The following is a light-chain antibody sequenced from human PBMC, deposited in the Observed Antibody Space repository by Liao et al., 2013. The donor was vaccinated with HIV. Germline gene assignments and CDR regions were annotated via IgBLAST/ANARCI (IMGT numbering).Light chain of an antibody. CDR1: KLGDKY. CDR2: QDA. V-gene: IGLV3-1*01. J-gene: IGLJ2*01. Sequence: SYEVTQPPSVSVSPGQTASITCSGDKLGDKYVCWYQQKAGHSPVLVIYQDAKRPSGIPERFSGSNSGNTATLTISGTQAMDEADYSCQVRDGDSQHVVFGGGTKLTVL. CDR3: QVRDGDSQHVV.